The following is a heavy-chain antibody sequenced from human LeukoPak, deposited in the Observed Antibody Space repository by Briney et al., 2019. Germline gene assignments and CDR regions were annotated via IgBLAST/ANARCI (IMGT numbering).Heavy chain of an antibody. J-gene: IGHJ4*02. V-gene: IGHV3-7*01. CDR1: GFIFSSYW. D-gene: IGHD1-26*01. Sequence: TGGSLRLSCAASGFIFSSYWMSWVRQAPGKGLEWVANIKQDGSEKYYVDSVKGRFTISRDNAKNSLYLQMNSLRAEDTAQYYCARSSGSYFSDSPDDYWGQGTLVTVSS. CDR2: IKQDGSEK. CDR3: ARSSGSYFSDSPDDY.